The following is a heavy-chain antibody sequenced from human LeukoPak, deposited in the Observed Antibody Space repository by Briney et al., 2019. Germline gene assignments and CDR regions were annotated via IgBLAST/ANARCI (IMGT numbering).Heavy chain of an antibody. Sequence: PGRSLRLSCAASGFTFGDYAMSWVRQAPGEGLECVGFIRAKLYGATTEYAASVKGRFTILRDDSKSIAYLQMDSLKAEDTAVYYCTRGVVGGYDPYYFDHWGQGTLVTVSS. CDR2: IRAKLYGATT. J-gene: IGHJ4*02. V-gene: IGHV3-49*04. D-gene: IGHD5-12*01. CDR3: TRGVVGGYDPYYFDH. CDR1: GFTFGDYA.